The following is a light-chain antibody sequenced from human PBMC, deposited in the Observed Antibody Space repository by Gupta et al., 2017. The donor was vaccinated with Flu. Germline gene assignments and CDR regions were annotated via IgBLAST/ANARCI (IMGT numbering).Light chain of an antibody. Sequence: NMSSSIGRRATRYCRGSQSGSCYLGWHQQKPYQARRLIIYDASRRDMGNADRFSGSWGEKDYTPTNSRQEYEDCAVYYSQQCSILLSFGGGTKVEIK. CDR2: DAS. CDR3: QQCSILLS. J-gene: IGKJ4*01. CDR1: QSGSCY. V-gene: IGKV3-11*01.